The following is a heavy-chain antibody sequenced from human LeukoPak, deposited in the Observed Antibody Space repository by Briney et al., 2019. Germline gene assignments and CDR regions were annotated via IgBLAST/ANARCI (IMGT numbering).Heavy chain of an antibody. J-gene: IGHJ4*02. V-gene: IGHV1-8*01. CDR1: GYTFTSYD. Sequence: ASVKVSCKASGYTFTSYDINWVRQATGQGLEWMGWMNPNSGNTGYAQKFQGRVTMTRNTSISTAYMELSSLRSEDTAVYYCASGIAVAGEFDYWGQGTLVTVSS. CDR3: ASGIAVAGEFDY. CDR2: MNPNSGNT. D-gene: IGHD6-19*01.